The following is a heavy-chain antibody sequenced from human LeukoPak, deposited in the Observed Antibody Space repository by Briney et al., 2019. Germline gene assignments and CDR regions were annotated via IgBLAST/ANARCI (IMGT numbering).Heavy chain of an antibody. V-gene: IGHV4-59*01. D-gene: IGHD5-12*01. Sequence: PSETLSLTCTVSGGSISSYYWSWIRQPPGKGLEWIGYIYYSGSTNYNPSLKSRVTMSVDTSKNQFSLKLSSVTAADTAVYYCARYVDIVATIKHAFDIWGQGTMVTVSS. CDR3: ARYVDIVATIKHAFDI. J-gene: IGHJ3*02. CDR1: GGSISSYY. CDR2: IYYSGST.